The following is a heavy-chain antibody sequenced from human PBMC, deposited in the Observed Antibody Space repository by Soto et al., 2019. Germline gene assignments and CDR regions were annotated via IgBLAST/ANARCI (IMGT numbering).Heavy chain of an antibody. J-gene: IGHJ6*02. CDR1: GFSFSNAW. V-gene: IGHV3-15*07. Sequence: EVQLVESGGDLVKPGGSLRLSCAASGFSFSNAWMNWVRQAPGKGLEWVGRIKRKIDGEATDYAGPVKGRFTVFRDDSKGALYLQMNSLKGDDTAVYYCTTGSVEGVWGQGTTVTVS. CDR3: TTGSVEGV. D-gene: IGHD2-15*01. CDR2: IKRKIDGEAT.